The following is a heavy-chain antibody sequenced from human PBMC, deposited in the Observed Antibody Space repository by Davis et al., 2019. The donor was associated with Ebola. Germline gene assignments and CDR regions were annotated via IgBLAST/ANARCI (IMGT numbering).Heavy chain of an antibody. D-gene: IGHD2/OR15-2a*01. J-gene: IGHJ3*01. Sequence: GESLKISCAASGFIFRNYVMSWVRQAPGKGLEWVSTYGTSADTYYADSVKGRFTISRDNSKNTLYLQMNGLRDEDTAIYYCAKDNRNIWSEVWGQGTMVTVSS. CDR3: AKDNRNIWSEV. V-gene: IGHV3-23*01. CDR1: GFIFRNYV. CDR2: GTSADT.